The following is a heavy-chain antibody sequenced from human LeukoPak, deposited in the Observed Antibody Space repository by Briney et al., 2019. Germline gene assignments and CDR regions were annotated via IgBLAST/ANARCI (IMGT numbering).Heavy chain of an antibody. CDR1: GGSISSYY. J-gene: IGHJ3*02. CDR2: IYTSGST. CDR3: AKSNGYGLIDI. V-gene: IGHV4-4*07. D-gene: IGHD3-10*01. Sequence: SETLSLTCTVSGGSISSYYWSWIRQPAGKGLEWIGRIYTSGSTNYNPSLKSRVTMSVDTSRNQFSLKLNSVTAADTAVYYCAKSNGYGLIDIWGQGTMVTVSS.